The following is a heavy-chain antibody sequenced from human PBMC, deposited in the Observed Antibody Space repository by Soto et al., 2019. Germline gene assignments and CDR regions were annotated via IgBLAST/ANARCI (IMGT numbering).Heavy chain of an antibody. J-gene: IGHJ3*02. CDR3: ARDTGTWWSETGRNDAFDI. CDR1: GFTFSSYA. D-gene: IGHD2-8*02. CDR2: ISYDGSNK. V-gene: IGHV3-30-3*01. Sequence: QVQLVESGGGVVQPGRSLRLSCAASGFTFSSYAMHWVRQAPGKGLEWVAVISYDGSNKYYAASVKGRFTISRDNSKNTLYLQMNSLRAEDTAVYYCARDTGTWWSETGRNDAFDIWGQGTMVTVSS.